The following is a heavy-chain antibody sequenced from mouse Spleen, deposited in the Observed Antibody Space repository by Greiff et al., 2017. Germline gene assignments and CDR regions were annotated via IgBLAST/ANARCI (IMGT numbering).Heavy chain of an antibody. V-gene: IGHV5-16*01. J-gene: IGHJ2*01. CDR2: INYDGSST. CDR1: GFTFSDYY. D-gene: IGHD2-14*01. CDR3: AREGGRYGFDY. Sequence: EVQLVESEGGLVQPGSSMKLSCTASGFTFSDYYMAWVRQVPEKGLEWVANINYDGSSTYYLDSLKSRFIISRDNAKNILYLQMSSLKSEDTATYYCAREGGRYGFDYWGQGTTLTVSS.